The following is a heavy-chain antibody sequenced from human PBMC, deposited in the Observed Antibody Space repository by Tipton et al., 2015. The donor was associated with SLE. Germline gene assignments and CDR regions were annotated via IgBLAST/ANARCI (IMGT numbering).Heavy chain of an antibody. CDR1: GGSISSDIKY. CDR3: ARVSGYSYGLRVPFDY. CDR2: IYYDGNS. V-gene: IGHV4-39*07. Sequence: TLSLTCTVSGGSISSDIKYWGWIRQPPGKGLEWLGSIYYDGNSYYNPSLKSRVTTSLDTSKNQFSLRLSSVTAADTAVYYCARVSGYSYGLRVPFDYWSQGTLVTVSS. D-gene: IGHD5-18*01. J-gene: IGHJ4*02.